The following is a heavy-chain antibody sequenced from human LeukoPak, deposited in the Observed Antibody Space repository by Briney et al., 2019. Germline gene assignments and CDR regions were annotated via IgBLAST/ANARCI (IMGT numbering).Heavy chain of an antibody. CDR2: IYYSGST. V-gene: IGHV4-59*12. J-gene: IGHJ3*02. D-gene: IGHD3-9*01. Sequence: SETLSLTCTVSGGSISSYYWSWIRQPPGKGLEWIGYIYYSGSTNYNPSLKSRVTMSIDTSKNQFSLKMTSVTAADTAIYYCAREYYDILTGYNAFDIWGQGTMVIVSS. CDR3: AREYYDILTGYNAFDI. CDR1: GGSISSYY.